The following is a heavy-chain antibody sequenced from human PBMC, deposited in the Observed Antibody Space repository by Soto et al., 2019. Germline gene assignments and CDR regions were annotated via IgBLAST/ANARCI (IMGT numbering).Heavy chain of an antibody. V-gene: IGHV3-15*01. Sequence: EVQLVESGGGLVKPGGSLRLSCAASGFTFSNAWMSWVRQAPGKGLEWVGRIKSKTDGGTTDYAAPVKGRFTISRDDSKNTLYLQMNSLKTEDTAVYYCTTDPTITRHDYGDYAYWYFDLWGRGTLVTVSS. CDR3: TTDPTITRHDYGDYAYWYFDL. CDR2: IKSKTDGGTT. J-gene: IGHJ2*01. CDR1: GFTFSNAW. D-gene: IGHD4-17*01.